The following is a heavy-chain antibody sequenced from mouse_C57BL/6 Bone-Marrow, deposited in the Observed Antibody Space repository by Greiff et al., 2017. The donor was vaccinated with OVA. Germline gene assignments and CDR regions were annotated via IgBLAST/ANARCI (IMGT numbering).Heavy chain of an antibody. CDR1: GYTFTSYG. Sequence: VKLQESGAELARPGASVKLSCKASGYTFTSYGISWVKQRTGQGLEWIGEIYPRSGNTYYNEKFKGKATLTADKSSSTAYMELRSLTSEDSAVYFCARRTVVEYFDVWGTGTTVTVSS. CDR3: ARRTVVEYFDV. J-gene: IGHJ1*03. D-gene: IGHD1-1*01. V-gene: IGHV1-81*01. CDR2: IYPRSGNT.